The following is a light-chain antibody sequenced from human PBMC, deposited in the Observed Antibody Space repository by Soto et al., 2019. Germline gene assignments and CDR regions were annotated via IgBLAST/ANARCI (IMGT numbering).Light chain of an antibody. V-gene: IGKV3-15*01. CDR3: QQYNNWPIT. J-gene: IGKJ5*01. CDR2: DTS. CDR1: QSVSNK. Sequence: EIVMTQSPATLSVSPGERATLSCRASQSVSNKLAWYQHKPGQAPRVLIYDTSTRAAGIPARFSGSGSGTDFTLTISSLQSEDFAVYYCQQYNNWPITFGQGTRLEIK.